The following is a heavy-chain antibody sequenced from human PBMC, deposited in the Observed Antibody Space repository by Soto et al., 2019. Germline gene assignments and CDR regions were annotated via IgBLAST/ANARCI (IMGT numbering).Heavy chain of an antibody. CDR2: IYYSGST. V-gene: IGHV4-59*08. Sequence: SETLSLTCTVSGGSISSYYWSWIRQPPGKGLEWIGYIYYSGSTNYNPSLKSRVTISVDTSKNQFSLKLSSVTAADTAVYYCARRSAALERRYLVSYYMDVWGKGTTVTVSS. CDR1: GGSISSYY. CDR3: ARRSAALERRYLVSYYMDV. J-gene: IGHJ6*03. D-gene: IGHD1-1*01.